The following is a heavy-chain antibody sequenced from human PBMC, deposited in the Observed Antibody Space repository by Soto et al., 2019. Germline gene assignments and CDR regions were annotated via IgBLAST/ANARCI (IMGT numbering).Heavy chain of an antibody. CDR2: ISAYSGDT. Sequence: QVNLVQSGAEVRKPGASVKVSCKASGYSFTNYPIAWVRRAPGQGLEWMGWISAYSGDTNYVQKFQGRVTMTRDTSTTTAYLELRSLRSDDTAVYYCARAITMMFLAPAYWGQGTLVTVSS. D-gene: IGHD3-22*01. CDR1: GYSFTNYP. CDR3: ARAITMMFLAPAY. J-gene: IGHJ4*02. V-gene: IGHV1-18*01.